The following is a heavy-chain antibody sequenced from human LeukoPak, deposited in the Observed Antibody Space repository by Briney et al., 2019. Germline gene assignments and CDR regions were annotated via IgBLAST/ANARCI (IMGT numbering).Heavy chain of an antibody. CDR2: IWSDGSNK. V-gene: IGHV3-33*01. D-gene: IGHD3-16*01. CDR1: GFTFSGYG. CDR3: ARDWGWPRGAFDF. Sequence: QPGGSLRLSCAASGFTFSGYGMHWVRQAPGKGLEWVAVIWSDGSNKYYADPVKGRFTISRDNSKNTVYLEMNSLRAEDTAVYYCARDWGWPRGAFDFWGQGTMVTVSS. J-gene: IGHJ3*01.